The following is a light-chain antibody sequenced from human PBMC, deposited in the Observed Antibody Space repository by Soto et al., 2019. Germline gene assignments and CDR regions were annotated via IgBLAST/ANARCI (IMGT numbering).Light chain of an antibody. J-gene: IGKJ5*01. V-gene: IGKV3-15*01. Sequence: EIGMKMSLAALSVKPEERVSLSCRASQSVSSNLAWYQQKVGQAPRLLIYGGYSRATGIPARFSGSGSGTEFTLTITSLQSEDCAVYFSQQYTGRPSTFGQGTRLEI. CDR2: GGY. CDR3: QQYTGRPST. CDR1: QSVSSN.